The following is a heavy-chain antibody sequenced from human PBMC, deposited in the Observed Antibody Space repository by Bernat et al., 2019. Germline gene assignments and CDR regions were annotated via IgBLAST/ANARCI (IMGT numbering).Heavy chain of an antibody. J-gene: IGHJ4*02. Sequence: QVQLQESGPGLVKSSETLSLTCTVSGDSIRSSGHYWTWIRQHAGKGLEWIGYVYRTGISHNNPSLRSRVMISVDTSKNQFFLEMRAMTVADTAVYYCARVVWAGAAHFDYWGQGIVVTVSS. CDR2: VYRTGIS. V-gene: IGHV4-31*03. CDR3: ARVVWAGAAHFDY. CDR1: GDSIRSSGHY. D-gene: IGHD6-19*01.